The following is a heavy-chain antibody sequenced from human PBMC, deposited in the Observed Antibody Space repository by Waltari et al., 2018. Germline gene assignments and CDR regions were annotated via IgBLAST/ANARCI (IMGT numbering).Heavy chain of an antibody. J-gene: IGHJ3*02. Sequence: QVQLVESGGGVVQPGRSLRLSCAASGFTFSSYAMHWVRQAPGKGLEWVAVISYDGSNKYYADSVKGRFTISRDNSKNTLYLQMNSLRAEDTAVYYCARDRGPGGSSTSDAFDIWGQGTMVTVSS. V-gene: IGHV3-30-3*01. D-gene: IGHD2-2*01. CDR3: ARDRGPGGSSTSDAFDI. CDR1: GFTFSSYA. CDR2: ISYDGSNK.